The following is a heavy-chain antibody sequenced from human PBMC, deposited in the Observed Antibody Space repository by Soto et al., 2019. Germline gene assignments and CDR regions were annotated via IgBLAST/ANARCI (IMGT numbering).Heavy chain of an antibody. CDR2: IIPIPGTA. Sequence: QVQLVQSGAEVKKPGSSVKVSCKASGGTFGSYAISWVRQAPGQGLEWMGGIIPIPGTANYAQKFQGRVTIAAEESTSTAYMELRSLRSEDTAVYYCARSQGSSTSLEIYYYYYYGMDVWGQGTTVTVSS. V-gene: IGHV1-69*01. D-gene: IGHD2-2*01. J-gene: IGHJ6*02. CDR3: ARSQGSSTSLEIYYYYYYGMDV. CDR1: GGTFGSYA.